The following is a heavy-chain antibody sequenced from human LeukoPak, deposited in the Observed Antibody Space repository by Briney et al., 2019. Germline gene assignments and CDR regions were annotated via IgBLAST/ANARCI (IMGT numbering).Heavy chain of an antibody. D-gene: IGHD7-27*01. CDR1: GYSISSGYY. J-gene: IGHJ4*02. Sequence: SETLSLTCTVSGYSISSGYYWGWIRQPPGKGLEWIGSIYHSGSTYYNPSLKSRVTISVDTSKNQFSLKLSSVTAADTAVYYCARGSRGDNFDYWGQGTLLTVSS. CDR2: IYHSGST. CDR3: ARGSRGDNFDY. V-gene: IGHV4-38-2*02.